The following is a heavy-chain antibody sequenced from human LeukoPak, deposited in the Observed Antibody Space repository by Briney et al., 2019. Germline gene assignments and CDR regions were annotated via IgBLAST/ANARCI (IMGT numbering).Heavy chain of an antibody. CDR2: INPDGSTI. V-gene: IGHV3-74*01. Sequence: GGSLRLSCAASGFTFSNYWVHWVRQAPGKGLVWVSRINPDGSTINYADSVKGRFTISRDNAKNTLYLQMNSLRAEDTAVYYCTRSPSLGGRYWGFDYWGQGALVTVSS. CDR3: TRSPSLGGRYWGFDY. J-gene: IGHJ4*02. CDR1: GFTFSNYW. D-gene: IGHD1-26*01.